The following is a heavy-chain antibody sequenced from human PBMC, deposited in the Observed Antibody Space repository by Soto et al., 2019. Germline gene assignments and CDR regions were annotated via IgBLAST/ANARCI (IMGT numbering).Heavy chain of an antibody. Sequence: QVQLQESGPGLVKPSETLSLTCTVSGGSISSYYWSWIRQPPGKGLEWIGYIYYSGSTNYNPSLQSRVTISVDTSKNQCSLKLSSVTAADTAVYYCARGKKQLGYYYYYMDVWGKGTTVSVSS. CDR2: IYYSGST. D-gene: IGHD6-13*01. CDR1: GGSISSYY. CDR3: ARGKKQLGYYYYYMDV. V-gene: IGHV4-59*01. J-gene: IGHJ6*03.